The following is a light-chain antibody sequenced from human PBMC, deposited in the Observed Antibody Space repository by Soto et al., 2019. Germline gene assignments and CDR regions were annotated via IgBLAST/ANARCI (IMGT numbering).Light chain of an antibody. CDR3: QQYGSSPRT. CDR1: QSVTSTY. V-gene: IGKV3-20*01. CDR2: GAF. J-gene: IGKJ1*01. Sequence: EIVLTQSPGTLSLSPGERATLSCRASQSVTSTYLAWYQQKPGQAPRLLIYGAFNRVTGIPVRFSGSGSGTDFTLTISRLEPEDFAVYYCQQYGSSPRTFGQGTKVDIK.